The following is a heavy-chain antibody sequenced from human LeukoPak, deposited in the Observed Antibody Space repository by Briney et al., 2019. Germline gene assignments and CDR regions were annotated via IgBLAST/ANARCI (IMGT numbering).Heavy chain of an antibody. CDR3: ARDGTYYDFWSGEYGMDV. D-gene: IGHD3-3*01. Sequence: GGSLRLSCAASGFTFSSYWMHWVRQAPGKGLVWVSRINSDGSSTNYADSVKGRFTISRDNAKNTLYLQMNSLRAEDTAVYYCARDGTYYDFWSGEYGMDVWGQGTTVTVSS. V-gene: IGHV3-74*01. CDR1: GFTFSSYW. CDR2: INSDGSST. J-gene: IGHJ6*02.